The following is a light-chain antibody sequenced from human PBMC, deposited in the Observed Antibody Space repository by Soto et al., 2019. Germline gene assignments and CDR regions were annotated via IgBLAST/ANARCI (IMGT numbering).Light chain of an antibody. CDR3: QQYHNDSPWT. Sequence: DIQMTQSPATLSASVGDRVTIPCRASQSIRNYLAWYQQKPGKAPQVLISKASNLETGVQSRFSGSGSGTEFALFISSLQPDDFATDYCQQYHNDSPWTFGQGTKVEVK. CDR2: KAS. J-gene: IGKJ1*01. CDR1: QSIRNY. V-gene: IGKV1-5*03.